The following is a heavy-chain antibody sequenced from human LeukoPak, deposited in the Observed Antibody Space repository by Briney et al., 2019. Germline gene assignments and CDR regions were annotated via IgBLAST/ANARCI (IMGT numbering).Heavy chain of an antibody. CDR3: ARVAVTSNYYNYVDV. J-gene: IGHJ6*03. V-gene: IGHV1-46*01. CDR1: GYSFTSYY. CDR2: IHPSGGNT. D-gene: IGHD2-21*02. Sequence: ASVKVSCKASGYSFTSYYIHWVRQAPGQGLEFMGIIHPSGGNTNYAQKFQGRVTMTRDTSASRVYMELRSLRSEDTAVYYCARVAVTSNYYNYVDVWGKGTTVTVSS.